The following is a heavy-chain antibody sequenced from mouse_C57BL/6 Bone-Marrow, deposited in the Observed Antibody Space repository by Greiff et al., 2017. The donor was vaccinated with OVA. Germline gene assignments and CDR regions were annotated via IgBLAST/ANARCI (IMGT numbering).Heavy chain of an antibody. CDR3: AREDGYYGYFDY. CDR1: GYTFTSYW. CDR2: IYPGSGST. V-gene: IGHV1-55*01. D-gene: IGHD2-3*01. Sequence: QVQLQQPGAELVKPGASVKMSCKASGYTFTSYWITWVKQRPGQGLEWIGDIYPGSGSTNYNETFKSKATLTVDTSSSTAYMQLSSLTSEDSAVYYCAREDGYYGYFDYWGQGTTLTVSS. J-gene: IGHJ2*01.